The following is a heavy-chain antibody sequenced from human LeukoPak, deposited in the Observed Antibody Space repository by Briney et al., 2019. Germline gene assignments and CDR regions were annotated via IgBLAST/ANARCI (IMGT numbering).Heavy chain of an antibody. Sequence: GGSLRLSCAASGFTFRSYAMSWVRQAPGKGLEWVSAISDAGGSTYYADSVKGRFTISRDNSKNTLYLQMNYLRAEDTAVYYCARQIAGFFWFDPWGQGTLVTVSS. D-gene: IGHD3-3*01. V-gene: IGHV3-23*01. CDR1: GFTFRSYA. CDR3: ARQIAGFFWFDP. J-gene: IGHJ5*02. CDR2: ISDAGGST.